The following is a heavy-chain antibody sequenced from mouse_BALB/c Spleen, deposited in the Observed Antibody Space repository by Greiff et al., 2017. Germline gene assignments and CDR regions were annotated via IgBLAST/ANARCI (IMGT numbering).Heavy chain of an antibody. CDR2: ISNGGGST. CDR3: AIDDYEGFAY. CDR1: GFTFSSYG. J-gene: IGHJ3*01. V-gene: IGHV5-12-2*01. Sequence: EVQLQESGGDLVKPGGSLKLSCAASGFTFSSYGMSWVRQTPEKRLEWVAYISNGGGSTYYPDTVKGRFTISRDNAKNTLYLQMSSLKSEDTAMYYCAIDDYEGFAYWGQGTLVTVSA. D-gene: IGHD2-4*01.